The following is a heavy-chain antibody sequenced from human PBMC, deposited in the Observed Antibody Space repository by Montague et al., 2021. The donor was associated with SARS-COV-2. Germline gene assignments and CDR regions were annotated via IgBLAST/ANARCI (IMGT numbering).Heavy chain of an antibody. CDR1: GPSFTDHY. J-gene: IGHJ6*02. Sequence: SETLSLTCDVNGPSFTDHYWTWHRQSPGGGLEWIGEIHHGGDTNYNPSLRSRVTISIDTSKPQSSLRLYSMTAADTAVYYCARGVRVANRPDRFSYSLDVWGRGTAVIVTS. V-gene: IGHV4-34*01. CDR2: IHHGGDT. CDR3: ARGVRVANRPDRFSYSLDV. D-gene: IGHD3-3*01.